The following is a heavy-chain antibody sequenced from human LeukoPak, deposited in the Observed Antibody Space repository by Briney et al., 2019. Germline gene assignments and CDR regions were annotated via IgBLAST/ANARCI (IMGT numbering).Heavy chain of an antibody. J-gene: IGHJ4*02. Sequence: ASVKVSCKVSGYTLTELSMHWVRQAPGKGLEWMGGFDPEDGETIYAQKFQGRVTMTEDTSTDTAYMELSSLRSEDTAVYYCATDNFGGYCFDYWGQGTLVTVSS. CDR3: ATDNFGGYCFDY. CDR1: GYTLTELS. CDR2: FDPEDGET. V-gene: IGHV1-24*01. D-gene: IGHD2-21*01.